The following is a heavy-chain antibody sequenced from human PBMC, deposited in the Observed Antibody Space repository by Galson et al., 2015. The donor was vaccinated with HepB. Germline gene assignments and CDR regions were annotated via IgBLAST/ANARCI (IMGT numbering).Heavy chain of an antibody. D-gene: IGHD1-26*01. J-gene: IGHJ4*02. CDR1: GFSFNTYS. CDR2: ITSAGDKQ. Sequence: SLRLSCAASGFSFNTYSMHWVRQAPGKGLEWVAAITSAGDKQYYTDSVRGRFTISGDNSNNMMYLQMNSLRPEDTSVYYCARDAMGRGSGSYSAFGYWGQGTLVAVSS. V-gene: IGHV3-30*04. CDR3: ARDAMGRGSGSYSAFGY.